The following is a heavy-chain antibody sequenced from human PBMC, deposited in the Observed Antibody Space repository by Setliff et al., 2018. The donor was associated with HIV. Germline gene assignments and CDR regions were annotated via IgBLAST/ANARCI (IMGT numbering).Heavy chain of an antibody. V-gene: IGHV4-4*07. Sequence: SETLSLTCTVSGGSISSYYWSWIRQPAGKGLEWIGRIYTSGSTYYSPSFESRITMSVDTSKNQFSLKLSSVTAADTAVYYCAGDGDDSGSYLFEFWGQGTLVTVSS. D-gene: IGHD3-10*01. CDR1: GGSISSYY. J-gene: IGHJ4*03. CDR3: AGDGDDSGSYLFEF. CDR2: IYTSGST.